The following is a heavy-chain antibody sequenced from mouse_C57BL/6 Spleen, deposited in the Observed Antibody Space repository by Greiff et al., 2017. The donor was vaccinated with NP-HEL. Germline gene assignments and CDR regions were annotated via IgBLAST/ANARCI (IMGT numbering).Heavy chain of an antibody. CDR2: IYPSDSET. CDR3: ARSDEYDDYAMDY. J-gene: IGHJ4*01. Sequence: QVQLKQPGAELVRPGSSVKLSCKASGYTFTRYWMDWVKQRPGQGLEWIGNIYPSDSETHYNQKFKDKATLTVDKSSSTAYMQLSSLTSEDSAVYYCARSDEYDDYAMDYWGQGTSVTVSS. CDR1: GYTFTRYW. D-gene: IGHD2-4*01. V-gene: IGHV1-61*01.